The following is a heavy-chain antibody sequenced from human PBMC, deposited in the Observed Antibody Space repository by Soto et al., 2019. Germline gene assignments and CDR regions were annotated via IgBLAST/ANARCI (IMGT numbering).Heavy chain of an antibody. V-gene: IGHV2-5*01. CDR1: GFSLKTSGVG. CDR3: AQRLGHPGSFEV. Sequence: CPTLVNPRQTLTLTCTFSGFSLKTSGVGVGWIRQPPGKALEWLALIYWNDDKRYSPSLKSRLTITKDTSKNQVVLTMTNMDPVDTGTYFGAQRLGHPGSFEVWGQGSPVTVSS. J-gene: IGHJ4*02. D-gene: IGHD3-9*01. CDR2: IYWNDDK.